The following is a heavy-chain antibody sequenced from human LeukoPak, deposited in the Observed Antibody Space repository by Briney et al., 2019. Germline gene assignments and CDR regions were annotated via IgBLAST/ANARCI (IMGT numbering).Heavy chain of an antibody. CDR2: ISYDGSNK. D-gene: IGHD6-19*01. J-gene: IGHJ4*02. Sequence: GGSLRLSCAASGFTFSSYGMHWVRQAPGKGLEWVAVISYDGSNKYYADSVKGRFTISRDNSKNTLYLQMNSLRAEDTAVYYCAKDLESGCFDYWGQGTLVTVSS. CDR1: GFTFSSYG. CDR3: AKDLESGCFDY. V-gene: IGHV3-30*18.